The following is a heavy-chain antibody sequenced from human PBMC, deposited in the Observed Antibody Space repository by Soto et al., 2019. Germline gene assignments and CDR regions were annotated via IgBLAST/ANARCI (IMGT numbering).Heavy chain of an antibody. CDR2: INAGNGNT. Sequence: QVQLVRSGAEVKKPGASVKVSCKASGYTFTSYAIHWVRQAPGQRLEWMGWINAGNGNTKYSQKFQDRVTITRDTSASTAYMELSSLRSEDTAVYYCARDEDYWGQGTLVTVSS. J-gene: IGHJ4*02. CDR1: GYTFTSYA. V-gene: IGHV1-3*01. CDR3: ARDEDY.